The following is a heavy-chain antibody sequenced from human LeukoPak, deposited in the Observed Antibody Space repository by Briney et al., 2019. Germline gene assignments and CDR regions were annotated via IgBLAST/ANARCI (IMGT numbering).Heavy chain of an antibody. CDR2: INHSGST. Sequence: PSETLSLTCTVSGGSISSGGYYWSWIRQPPGKGLEWIGEINHSGSTNYNPSLKSRVTISIDTSKNQFSLKLSSVTAADTAVYYCARWLDYCDSSGYCQLYFGMDVWGQGTTVTVSS. J-gene: IGHJ6*02. CDR3: ARWLDYCDSSGYCQLYFGMDV. CDR1: GGSISSGGYY. D-gene: IGHD3-22*01. V-gene: IGHV4-39*07.